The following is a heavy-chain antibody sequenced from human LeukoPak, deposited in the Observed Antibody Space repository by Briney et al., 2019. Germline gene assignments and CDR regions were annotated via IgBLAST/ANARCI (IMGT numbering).Heavy chain of an antibody. CDR3: ARVLWPHAFDI. CDR2: IIPILGIA. J-gene: IGHJ3*02. D-gene: IGHD3-10*01. V-gene: IGHV1-69*04. Sequence: ASVKVSCKASGYTFTSYDISWVRQAPGQGLEWMGRIIPILGIANYAQKFQGRVTITADKSTSTAYMELSSLRSEDTAVYYCARVLWPHAFDIWGQGTMVTVSS. CDR1: GYTFTSYD.